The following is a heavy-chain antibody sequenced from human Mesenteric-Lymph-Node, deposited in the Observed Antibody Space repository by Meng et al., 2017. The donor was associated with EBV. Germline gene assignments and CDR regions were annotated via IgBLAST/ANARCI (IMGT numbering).Heavy chain of an antibody. CDR2: SIHTGNT. Sequence: LLQASGSRLVDPAQTLCLTYTVSGTSIGSGGSSWSWLRQPPGKGLEWIGYSIHTGNTFYNPSLQIHVTISLDRSKNQFSLNLSSVTAADTAMYYCAASRGWWRLDYWGQGILVTVSS. CDR3: AASRGWWRLDY. D-gene: IGHD2-8*02. CDR1: GTSIGSGGSS. J-gene: IGHJ4*02. V-gene: IGHV4-30-2*01.